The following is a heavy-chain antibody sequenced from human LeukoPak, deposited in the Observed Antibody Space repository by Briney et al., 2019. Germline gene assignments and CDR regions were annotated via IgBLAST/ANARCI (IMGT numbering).Heavy chain of an antibody. Sequence: GSLRLSCAASGFTFTYAWMSWIRQPPGKGLEWIGEINHSGSTNYNPSLKSRVTISVDTSKNQFSLKLSSVTAADTAVYYCASRPNRYSSGWGQGTLVTVSS. J-gene: IGHJ4*02. D-gene: IGHD6-19*01. V-gene: IGHV4-34*01. CDR1: GFTFTYAW. CDR2: INHSGST. CDR3: ASRPNRYSSG.